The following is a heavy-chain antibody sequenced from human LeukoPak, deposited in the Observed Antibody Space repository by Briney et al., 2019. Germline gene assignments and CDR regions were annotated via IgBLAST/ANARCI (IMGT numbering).Heavy chain of an antibody. CDR1: GGSVSSGSYY. D-gene: IGHD3-9*01. CDR2: IYYGGST. J-gene: IGHJ4*02. Sequence: SETLSLTCTVSGGSVSSGSYYWSWIRQPPGKGLEWIGYIYYGGSTNYNPSLKSRVTISVDTSKNQFSLKLSSVTAADTAVYYCARATNYAILTGYNYFDYWGQGTLVTVSS. CDR3: ARATNYAILTGYNYFDY. V-gene: IGHV4-61*01.